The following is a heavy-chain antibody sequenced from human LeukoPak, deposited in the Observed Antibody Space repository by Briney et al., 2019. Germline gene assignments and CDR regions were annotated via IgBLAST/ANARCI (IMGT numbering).Heavy chain of an antibody. J-gene: IGHJ4*02. CDR1: GGTFSSYA. V-gene: IGHV1-69*04. CDR3: ARDPYSTSSGLEIRY. Sequence: GASVKVSCKASGGTFSSYAISWVRQAPGQGLEWMGRIIPMLGIANYAQKFQGRVTINADKSTSTAYMELSSLRSEDAAVYYCARDPYSTSSGLEIRYWGQGTLVTVSS. D-gene: IGHD6-6*01. CDR2: IIPMLGIA.